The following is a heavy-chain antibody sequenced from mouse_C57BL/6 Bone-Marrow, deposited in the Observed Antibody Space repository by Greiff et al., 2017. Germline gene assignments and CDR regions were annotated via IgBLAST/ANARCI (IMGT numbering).Heavy chain of an antibody. CDR2: IYPRSGNT. J-gene: IGHJ4*01. V-gene: IGHV1-81*01. Sequence: VQLQESGAELARPGASVKLSCKASGYTFTSYGISWVKQRTGQGLEWIGEIYPRSGNTYYNEKFKGKATLTADKSSSTAYMELRSLTSEDSAVYFWAITTVVEGYAMDYWGQGTSGTVSS. CDR1: GYTFTSYG. CDR3: AITTVVEGYAMDY. D-gene: IGHD1-1*01.